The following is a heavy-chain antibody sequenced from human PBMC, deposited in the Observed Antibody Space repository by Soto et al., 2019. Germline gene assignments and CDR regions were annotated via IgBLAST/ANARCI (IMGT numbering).Heavy chain of an antibody. CDR1: GFTFSSYG. J-gene: IGHJ4*02. V-gene: IGHV3-33*01. D-gene: IGHD6-13*01. CDR2: IWYDGSNK. CDR3: ARGSLKAAGTRRGYYFDY. Sequence: QVQLVESGGGVVQPGRSLRLSCAASGFTFSSYGMHWVRQAPGKGLEWVAVIWYDGSNKYYADSVKGRFTISRDNSKNTLYLKMNSLRAEDTAVYYCARGSLKAAGTRRGYYFDYWGQGTLVTVSS.